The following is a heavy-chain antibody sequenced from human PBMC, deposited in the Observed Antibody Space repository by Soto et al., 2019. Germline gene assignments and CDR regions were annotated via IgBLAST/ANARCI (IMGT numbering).Heavy chain of an antibody. J-gene: IGHJ4*02. CDR3: ATHGNSAAY. V-gene: IGHV3-30-3*01. Sequence: QVQLVESGGGLVQPGRSLRLSCAASGFTFSSYTMQWVRQAPGKGLEWVAFMSYDGSNKNHADSVKGRFSISRDNSRNILYLQMNSLRHEDKAIYYCATHGNSAAYWGRGTLVIVSS. CDR2: MSYDGSNK. CDR1: GFTFSSYT. D-gene: IGHD3-22*01.